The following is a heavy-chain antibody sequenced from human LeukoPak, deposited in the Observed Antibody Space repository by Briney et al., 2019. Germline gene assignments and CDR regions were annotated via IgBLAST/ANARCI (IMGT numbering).Heavy chain of an antibody. CDR3: ARKAARRFYYMDV. CDR2: IYYSGST. CDR1: GGSISSYY. D-gene: IGHD6-6*01. V-gene: IGHV4-59*01. J-gene: IGHJ6*03. Sequence: KPSETLSLTCTVSGGSISSYYWSWIRQPPGKGLEWIGYIYYSGSTNYNPSLKSRVTISVDTSKNQFSLKLSSVTAADTAVYYCARKAARRFYYMDVWGKGTTVTVSS.